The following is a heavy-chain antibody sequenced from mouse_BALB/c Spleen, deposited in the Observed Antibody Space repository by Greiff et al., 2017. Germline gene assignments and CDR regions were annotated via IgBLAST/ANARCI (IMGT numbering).Heavy chain of an antibody. CDR3: ARGRYGLYAMDY. V-gene: IGHV2-2*02. D-gene: IGHD1-2*01. J-gene: IGHJ4*01. CDR2: IWSGGST. CDR1: GFSLTSYG. Sequence: VMLVESGPGLVQPSQSLSITCTVSGFSLTSYGGYWVRQPPGKGLEWLGVIWSGGSTDYNAAFISRLSISKDNSKSQVFLKMNSLQAKDTAIYYCARGRYGLYAMDYWGQGTSVTVSS.